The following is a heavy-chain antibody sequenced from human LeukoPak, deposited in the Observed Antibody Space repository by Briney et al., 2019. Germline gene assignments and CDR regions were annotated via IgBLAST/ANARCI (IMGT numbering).Heavy chain of an antibody. Sequence: PSQTLSLTCAVSGGSISSGGYSWSWIRQPPGKGLEWIGYIYHSGSTYYNPSLKSRVTISVDRSKNQFSLKLSSVTAADTAVYYCTTDPAAYGDFDLLDPWGQGTLVTVSS. CDR1: GGSISSGGYS. D-gene: IGHD4-17*01. V-gene: IGHV4-30-2*01. CDR2: IYHSGST. CDR3: TTDPAAYGDFDLLDP. J-gene: IGHJ5*02.